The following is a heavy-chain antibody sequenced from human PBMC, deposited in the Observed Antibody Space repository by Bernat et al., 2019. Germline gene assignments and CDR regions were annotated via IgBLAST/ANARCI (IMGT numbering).Heavy chain of an antibody. CDR1: GGSISSSSYY. Sequence: QLQLQESGPGLVKPSETLSLTCTVSGGSISSSSYYWGWIRQPPGKGLEWIGCIYYSGSTYYNPSLKSRVTISVDTSKNQFSLKLSSVTAADTAVYYCARHRAGVRYYFDYWGQGTLVTISS. V-gene: IGHV4-39*01. CDR2: IYYSGST. J-gene: IGHJ4*02. D-gene: IGHD2-21*01. CDR3: ARHRAGVRYYFDY.